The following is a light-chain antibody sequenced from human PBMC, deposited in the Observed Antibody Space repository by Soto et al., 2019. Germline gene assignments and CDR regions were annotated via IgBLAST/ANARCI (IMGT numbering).Light chain of an antibody. V-gene: IGKV1-39*01. Sequence: DIQMTQSPASLSASVGDRVTISCRASQSIGRNLNWYQQKPGKAPTLLIFTSSSLQSGVPSRFSGSGSGTDFILTISSLQPEDFAVYYCQQYYNWPPYTFGQGTKVDIK. CDR2: TSS. CDR3: QQYYNWPPYT. J-gene: IGKJ2*01. CDR1: QSIGRN.